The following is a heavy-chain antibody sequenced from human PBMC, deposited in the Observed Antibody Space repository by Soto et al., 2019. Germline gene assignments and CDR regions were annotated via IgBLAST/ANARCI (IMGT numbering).Heavy chain of an antibody. J-gene: IGHJ4*02. CDR2: IYYTGST. CDR1: GGSITSDGYY. CDR3: VRGGKFYQQETYYFDY. Sequence: QLQLQESGPGLVRPSETLSLTCSVSGGSITSDGYYWGWIRQSPGKGLQWIGSIYYTGSTYYYPSPASRATVSVDTSTNQFSLSLSSVTAADAAVYYCVRGGKFYQQETYYFDYWGQGTLVAVSS. D-gene: IGHD3-16*01. V-gene: IGHV4-39*01.